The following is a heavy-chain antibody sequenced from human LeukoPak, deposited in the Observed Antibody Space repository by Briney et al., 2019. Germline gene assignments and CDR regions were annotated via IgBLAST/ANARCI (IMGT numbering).Heavy chain of an antibody. CDR1: GFTFSSYW. D-gene: IGHD1-26*01. J-gene: IGHJ4*02. Sequence: GGSLRLSCAASGFTFSSYWMHWVRHAPGKGLVWVSRINSDGSSTSYADSVKGRFTISRDNAKNTLYLQMNSLRAEDTAVYYCAITPSSYGPGFGYWGQGTLVTVSS. V-gene: IGHV3-74*01. CDR2: INSDGSST. CDR3: AITPSSYGPGFGY.